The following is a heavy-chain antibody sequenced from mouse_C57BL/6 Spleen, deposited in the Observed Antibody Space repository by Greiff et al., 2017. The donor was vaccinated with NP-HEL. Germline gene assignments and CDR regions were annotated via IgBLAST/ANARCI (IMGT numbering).Heavy chain of an antibody. CDR2: IDPSDSYT. CDR3: ARLGGNYLYYFDY. CDR1: GYTFTSYW. D-gene: IGHD2-1*01. V-gene: IGHV1-69*01. J-gene: IGHJ2*01. Sequence: QVQLQQPGAELVMPGASVKLSCKASGYTFTSYWMHWVKQRPGQGLEWIGEIDPSDSYTNYNQKFKGKSTLTVDKYSSTAYMQLSSLTSEDSAVYYCARLGGNYLYYFDYWGQGTTLTVSS.